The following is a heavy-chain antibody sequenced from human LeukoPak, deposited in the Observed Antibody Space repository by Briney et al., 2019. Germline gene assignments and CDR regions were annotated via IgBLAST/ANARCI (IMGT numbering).Heavy chain of an antibody. V-gene: IGHV4-34*01. CDR1: GGSISSYY. J-gene: IGHJ6*03. Sequence: SETLSLTCTVSGGSISSYYWSWIRQPPGKGLEWIGEINHSGSTNYNPSLKSRVTISVDTSKNQFSLKLSSVTAADTAVYYCARAVARPPYYYYYYMDVWGKGTTVTVSS. CDR3: ARAVARPPYYYYYYMDV. CDR2: INHSGST. D-gene: IGHD6-19*01.